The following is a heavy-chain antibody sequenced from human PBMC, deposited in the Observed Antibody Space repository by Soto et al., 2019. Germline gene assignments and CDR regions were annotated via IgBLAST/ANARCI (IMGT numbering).Heavy chain of an antibody. D-gene: IGHD3-22*01. V-gene: IGHV4-39*01. CDR2: LCYSGRT. Sequence: PSETLSLTCSVSGGSISSGDYCCAWIRQPPGKGLEWIGSLCYSGRTYDSPSLKSRVTMSVDTSNNQFSLKLSSVTAADTAVYHWGRKVTTSQGVPGLRCFDPGARGSLVTVSS. CDR3: GRKVTTSQGVPGLRCFDP. CDR1: GGSISSGDYC. J-gene: IGHJ5*02.